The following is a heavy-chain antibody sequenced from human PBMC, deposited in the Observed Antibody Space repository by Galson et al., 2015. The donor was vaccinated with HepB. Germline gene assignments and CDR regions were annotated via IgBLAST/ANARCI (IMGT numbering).Heavy chain of an antibody. CDR2: IWNDGSSK. Sequence: SLRLSCAASGFSFRSYGMHWVRQLPGKGLEWVAVIWNDGSSKFYADSVKGRFSISRNNSKDPLFLHMTNLSAADTAVYYCARDPYGSGTYPGYWGQGIQVTVSS. CDR3: ARDPYGSGTYPGY. J-gene: IGHJ4*02. CDR1: GFSFRSYG. D-gene: IGHD3-10*01. V-gene: IGHV3-33*01.